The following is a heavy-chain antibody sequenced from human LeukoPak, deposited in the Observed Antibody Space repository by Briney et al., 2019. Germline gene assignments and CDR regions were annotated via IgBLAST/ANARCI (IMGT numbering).Heavy chain of an antibody. CDR3: AREDYDSSGYPLGDAFDI. CDR1: GYSISSGYY. D-gene: IGHD3-22*01. CDR2: IYHSGST. Sequence: PSETLSLTCTVSGYSISSGYYWGWSRQPPGKGLEWIGSIYHSGSTYYNPSLKSRVTISVDTSKNQFSLKLSSVTAADTAVYYCAREDYDSSGYPLGDAFDIWGQGTMVTVSS. J-gene: IGHJ3*02. V-gene: IGHV4-38-2*02.